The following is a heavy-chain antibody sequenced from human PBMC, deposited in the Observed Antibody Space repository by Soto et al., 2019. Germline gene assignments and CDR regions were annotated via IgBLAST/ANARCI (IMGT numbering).Heavy chain of an antibody. CDR1: RFTFSSYA. J-gene: IGHJ6*02. CDR3: AKEGAPAVYYGMDV. D-gene: IGHD2-2*01. CDR2: IGANGGTT. V-gene: IGHV3-23*01. Sequence: GGSLRLSCTASRFTFSSYAMSWVRQAPGKGLEWVSAIGANGGTTYYAVSVRGRFTISRDNPKNTLYLQMNSLRAEDTAVYYCAKEGAPAVYYGMDVWGQGTTVTVSS.